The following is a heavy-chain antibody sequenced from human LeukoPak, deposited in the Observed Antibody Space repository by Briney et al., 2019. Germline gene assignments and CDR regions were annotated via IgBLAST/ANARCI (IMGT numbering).Heavy chain of an antibody. CDR3: AKRHPLAAAATSYFDN. CDR1: GFTFNIYG. D-gene: IGHD6-13*01. CDR2: ISSGGDRT. Sequence: PGGSLRLSCAASGFTFNIYGMSWVRQAPGKGLEWVSTISSGGDRTYYADSVKGRFTISRDNSKNTLYLQMDSLRVDDTAAYYCAKRHPLAAAATSYFDNWGQGTLVTVSS. V-gene: IGHV3-23*01. J-gene: IGHJ4*02.